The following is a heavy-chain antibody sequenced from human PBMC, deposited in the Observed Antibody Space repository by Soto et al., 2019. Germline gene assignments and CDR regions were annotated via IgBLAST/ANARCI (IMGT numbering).Heavy chain of an antibody. Sequence: GASLKVSCKASGFTFTSSAMQWVRQARGQRLEWIGWIVVGSGNTNYAQKFQERVTITRDMSTSTAYMELSSLRSEDTAVYYCAAENFRDRSAFDIWGQGTMVTVSS. D-gene: IGHD3-3*01. V-gene: IGHV1-58*02. CDR2: IVVGSGNT. CDR3: AAENFRDRSAFDI. CDR1: GFTFTSSA. J-gene: IGHJ3*02.